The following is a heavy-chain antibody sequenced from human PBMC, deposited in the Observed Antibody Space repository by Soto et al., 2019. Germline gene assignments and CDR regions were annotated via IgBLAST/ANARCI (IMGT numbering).Heavy chain of an antibody. CDR3: ATLEPYSSGWYVFDY. D-gene: IGHD6-19*01. V-gene: IGHV3-66*01. J-gene: IGHJ4*02. CDR2: IYSGGST. CDR1: GFTVSSNY. Sequence: GGSLRLSCAASGFTVSSNYMSWVRQAPGKGLEWVSVIYSGGSTYYADSVKGRFTISRDNSKNTLYLQMNSLRAEDTAVYYCATLEPYSSGWYVFDYWGQGTLVTVSS.